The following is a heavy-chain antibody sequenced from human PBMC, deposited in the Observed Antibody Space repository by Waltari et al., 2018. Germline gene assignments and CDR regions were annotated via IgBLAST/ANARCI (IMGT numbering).Heavy chain of an antibody. CDR3: ARVTDYYDSSGYSKVDAFDI. Sequence: QVQLVQSGAEVKKPGSSVKVSCKASGGTFSSYTISWVRQAPGHGLEWMGRIIPILGIANYAQKFQGRVTITADKSTSTAYMELSSLRSEDTAVYYCARVTDYYDSSGYSKVDAFDIWGQGTMVTVSS. J-gene: IGHJ3*02. CDR1: GGTFSSYT. CDR2: IIPILGIA. V-gene: IGHV1-69*02. D-gene: IGHD3-22*01.